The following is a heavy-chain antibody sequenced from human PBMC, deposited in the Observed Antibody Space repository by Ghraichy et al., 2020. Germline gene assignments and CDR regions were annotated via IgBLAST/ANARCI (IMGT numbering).Heavy chain of an antibody. J-gene: IGHJ4*02. V-gene: IGHV3-33*01. CDR2: TWFDGSEK. CDR3: ARGFNSGAMGIDY. CDR1: GFRFSSYG. D-gene: IGHD5-12*01. Sequence: LSLTCVASGFRFSSYGMHWIRQAPGKGLEWVAATWFDGSEKFHAESVKGRFTISRDNSKNTLYLQMNSLRVEDTAVYFCARGFNSGAMGIDYWGQGTLVTVSS.